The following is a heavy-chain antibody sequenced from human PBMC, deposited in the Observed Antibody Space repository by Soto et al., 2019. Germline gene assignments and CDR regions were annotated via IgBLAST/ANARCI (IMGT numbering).Heavy chain of an antibody. J-gene: IGHJ5*02. CDR3: ARKYKSGYFNWFDP. D-gene: IGHD3-22*01. CDR2: IFPSDSDT. V-gene: IGHV5-51*01. Sequence: PGESLKISCRTSGYRFTSYWIAWVRQMSGKGLEWMGIIFPSDSDTRYSPSFQGQVAISSDRSTSTVFLQWAMLKASDTAVYFGARKYKSGYFNWFDPWGQGTLVTVSS. CDR1: GYRFTSYW.